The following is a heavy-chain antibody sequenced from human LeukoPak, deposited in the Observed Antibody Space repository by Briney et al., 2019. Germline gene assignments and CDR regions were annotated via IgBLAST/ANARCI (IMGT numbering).Heavy chain of an antibody. D-gene: IGHD3-10*01. CDR1: GASISSYY. CDR2: IYYSGST. J-gene: IGHJ5*02. Sequence: PSETLSLTCTVSGASISSYYWSWIRQPPGKGLEWIGYIYYSGSTNYNPSLKSRVTISVDTSKNQFSLKLSSVTAADTAVYYCARDKALWFGELLQPHNWFDPWGQGTLVTVSS. V-gene: IGHV4-59*01. CDR3: ARDKALWFGELLQPHNWFDP.